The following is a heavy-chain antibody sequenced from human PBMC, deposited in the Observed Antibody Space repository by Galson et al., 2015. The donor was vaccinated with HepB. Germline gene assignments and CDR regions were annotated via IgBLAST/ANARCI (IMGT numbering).Heavy chain of an antibody. Sequence: SETLSLTCTVSGGSISSSYWSWIRQPPGKGLEWIGYIYYSGSTNYNPSLKSRVTISVDTSKNQFSLKLSSVTAADTAVYYCARMRWSGSILDYWGQGTLVTVSS. J-gene: IGHJ4*02. CDR1: GGSISSSY. V-gene: IGHV4-59*01. CDR2: IYYSGST. CDR3: ARMRWSGSILDY. D-gene: IGHD4-23*01.